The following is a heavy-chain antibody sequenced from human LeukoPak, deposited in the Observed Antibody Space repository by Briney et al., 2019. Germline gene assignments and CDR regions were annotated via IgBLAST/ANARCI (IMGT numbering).Heavy chain of an antibody. D-gene: IGHD1-26*01. CDR2: IYYSGST. Sequence: SETLSLTCTVSGGSISSSSYYWGWIRQPPGKGLEWIGSIYYSGSTYYNPSLKSRVTISVDTSKNQFSLKLSSVTAAGTAVYYCARHPLSGSYYRSVDYWGQGTLVTVSS. V-gene: IGHV4-39*01. CDR1: GGSISSSSYY. CDR3: ARHPLSGSYYRSVDY. J-gene: IGHJ4*02.